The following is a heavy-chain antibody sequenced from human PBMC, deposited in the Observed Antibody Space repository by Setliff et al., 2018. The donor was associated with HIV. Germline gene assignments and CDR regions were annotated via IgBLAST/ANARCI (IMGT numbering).Heavy chain of an antibody. CDR1: GGSISSGSYF. Sequence: SETLSLTCSVSGGSISSGSYFWTWIRQPAGKGLEWIGRIYTSGITNYNPSLKSRVTISIQTSKNQFSLKLSSVTAADTAVYYCAGGYGSGSYPGDWGQGTLVTVSS. V-gene: IGHV4-61*02. CDR2: IYTSGIT. CDR3: AGGYGSGSYPGD. J-gene: IGHJ4*02. D-gene: IGHD3-10*01.